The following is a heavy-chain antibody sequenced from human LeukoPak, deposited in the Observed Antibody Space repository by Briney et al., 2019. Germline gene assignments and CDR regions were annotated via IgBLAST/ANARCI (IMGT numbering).Heavy chain of an antibody. J-gene: IGHJ3*02. CDR1: GGSFSGYY. CDR3: ARGVVRDAFDI. Sequence: SETLSLTCAVYGGSFSGYYWSWIRQPPGKGLEWIGEINHSGSTNYNPSLKSRVTISVDTSKNQFSLKLSSVTAADTAVYCCARGVVRDAFDIWGQGTMVTVSS. D-gene: IGHD3-10*01. CDR2: INHSGST. V-gene: IGHV4-34*01.